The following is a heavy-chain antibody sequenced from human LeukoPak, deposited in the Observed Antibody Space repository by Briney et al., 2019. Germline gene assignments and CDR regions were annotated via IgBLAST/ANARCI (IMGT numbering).Heavy chain of an antibody. J-gene: IGHJ4*02. CDR1: GFTFSSYG. CDR2: IRYDGSNK. Sequence: PGGSLRLSCAASGFTFSSYGMHWVRQAPGKGLEWVAFIRYDGSNKYYADSVKGRFTISGDNSKNTLYLQMNSLRAEDTAVYYCAKELRWFGEDLEEYWGQGTLVTVSS. D-gene: IGHD3-10*01. V-gene: IGHV3-30*02. CDR3: AKELRWFGEDLEEY.